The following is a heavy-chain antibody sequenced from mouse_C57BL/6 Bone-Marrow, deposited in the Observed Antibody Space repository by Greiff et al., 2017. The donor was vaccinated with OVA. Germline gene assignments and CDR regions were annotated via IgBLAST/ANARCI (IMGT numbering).Heavy chain of an antibody. D-gene: IGHD1-1*01. CDR1: GYAFSSSW. J-gene: IGHJ4*01. V-gene: IGHV1-82*01. CDR3: AREFAYYGNYYAMDY. Sequence: VKLVESGPELVKPGASVKISCKASGYAFSSSWMNWVKQRPGKGLEWIGRIYPGDGDTNYNGKFKGKATLTADKSSSTAYMQLSSLTSEDSAVYFCAREFAYYGNYYAMDYWGQGTSVTVSS. CDR2: IYPGDGDT.